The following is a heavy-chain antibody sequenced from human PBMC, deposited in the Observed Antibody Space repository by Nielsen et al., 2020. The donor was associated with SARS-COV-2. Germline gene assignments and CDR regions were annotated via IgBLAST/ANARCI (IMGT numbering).Heavy chain of an antibody. Sequence: SVKVSCKASGGTFSSYAISWVRQAPGQGLEWMGGIIPIFGTANYAQKFQGRITITADESTSTAYMELSSLRSEDTAVYYCARDPAYSSSVNFDYWGQGTLVTVSS. CDR3: ARDPAYSSSVNFDY. CDR2: IIPIFGTA. V-gene: IGHV1-69*13. J-gene: IGHJ4*02. D-gene: IGHD6-6*01. CDR1: GGTFSSYA.